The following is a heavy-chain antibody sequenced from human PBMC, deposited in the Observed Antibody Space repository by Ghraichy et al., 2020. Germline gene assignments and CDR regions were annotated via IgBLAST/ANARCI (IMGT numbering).Heavy chain of an antibody. D-gene: IGHD3-10*01. CDR2: IYYSGST. CDR3: ARHSPYYGSGS. Sequence: SQTLSLTCTVSGGSISSSSYYWGWIRQPPGKGLEWIGSIYYSGSTYYNPSLKSRVTISVDTSKNQFSLKLSSVTAADTAVYYCARHSPYYGSGSWGQGTLVTVSS. V-gene: IGHV4-39*01. J-gene: IGHJ4*02. CDR1: GGSISSSSYY.